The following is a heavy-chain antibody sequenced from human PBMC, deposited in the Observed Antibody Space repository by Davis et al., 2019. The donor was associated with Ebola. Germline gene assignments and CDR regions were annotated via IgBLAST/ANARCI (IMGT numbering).Heavy chain of an antibody. D-gene: IGHD3-9*01. CDR3: ARDDIVTGPTKPYYYYYGMDV. J-gene: IGHJ6*04. CDR2: IIPIFGTA. V-gene: IGHV1-69*13. Sequence: SVKVSCKASGGTFSSYAISWVRQAPGQGLEWMGGIIPIFGTANYAQKFQGRVTITADESTSTAYMELSSLRSEDTAVYYCARDDIVTGPTKPYYYYYGMDVWGKGTTVTVSS. CDR1: GGTFSSYA.